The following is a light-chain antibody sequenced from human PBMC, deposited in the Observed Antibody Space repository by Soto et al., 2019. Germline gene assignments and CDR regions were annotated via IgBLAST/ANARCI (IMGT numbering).Light chain of an antibody. CDR1: QSISSY. V-gene: IGKV1-39*01. CDR3: QQANSFPFT. Sequence: DIQMTQSPSSLSASVGDRVTITCRASQSISSYLNWYQQKPGKAPKLLIYAASSLQSGVPSRFSGSGSGTDFTLTISSLQPEDFATYYCQQANSFPFTFGQGTQLEIK. CDR2: AAS. J-gene: IGKJ5*01.